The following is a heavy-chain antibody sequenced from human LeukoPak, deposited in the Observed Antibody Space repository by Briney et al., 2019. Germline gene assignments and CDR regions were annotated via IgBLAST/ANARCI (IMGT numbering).Heavy chain of an antibody. D-gene: IGHD3-22*01. CDR3: AGLVGRYSSGLYYYYFDY. CDR2: MYLSGAT. J-gene: IGHJ4*02. CDR1: GDSINSLDL. V-gene: IGHV4-4*02. Sequence: PSESLSLTCTVSGDSINSLDLWSWVRQPPGKGLEWIGEMYLSGATHSNPSVKSRVTISIDKSKNQFFLNLSSVTAADTAVYYCAGLVGRYSSGLYYYYFDYWGQGTLVTVSS.